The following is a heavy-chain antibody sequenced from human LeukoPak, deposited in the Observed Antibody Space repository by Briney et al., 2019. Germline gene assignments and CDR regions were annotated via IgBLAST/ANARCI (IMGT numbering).Heavy chain of an antibody. CDR1: GFTFSSCA. V-gene: IGHV3-30-3*01. Sequence: PGGSLRLSCAASGFTFSSCAMHWVGQAPGKGLEWVAVISYDGSNKYYADSVKGRFTISRDNSKNTLYLQMNSLRAEDTAVYYCATVSKRCSSTSCYMVYWGQGTLVTVSS. CDR2: ISYDGSNK. D-gene: IGHD2-2*02. J-gene: IGHJ4*02. CDR3: ATVSKRCSSTSCYMVY.